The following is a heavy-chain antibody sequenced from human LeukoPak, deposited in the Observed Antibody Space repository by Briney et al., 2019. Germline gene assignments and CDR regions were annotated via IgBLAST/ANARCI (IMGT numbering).Heavy chain of an antibody. CDR3: ARGYYYDSSGYYGPGKYYFDY. CDR1: GGSFSGYY. J-gene: IGHJ4*02. Sequence: PSETLSLTCAVYGGSFSGYYWSWIRQPPGKGLEWIGEINHSGSTYYNPSLKSRVTMSGDTSENQFSLKLSSVTAADTAVYYCARGYYYDSSGYYGPGKYYFDYWGQGTLVTVSS. V-gene: IGHV4-34*01. CDR2: INHSGST. D-gene: IGHD3-22*01.